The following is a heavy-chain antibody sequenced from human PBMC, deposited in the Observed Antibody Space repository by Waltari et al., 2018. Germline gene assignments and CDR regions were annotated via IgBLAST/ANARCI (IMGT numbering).Heavy chain of an antibody. D-gene: IGHD3-10*02. CDR3: AKDTEVFGEIASPYAMDV. CDR1: GFSFDAYA. Sequence: DVQLVASGGGLVQPGGSLRLSCAASGFSFDAYAMTWVRVAPGKGLEWVLGVSWNRVNIDYADSVKGRFTISRDNARKSLYRQMNSLRADDTAVYYCAKDTEVFGEIASPYAMDVWGQGTKVTVSS. CDR2: VSWNRVNI. J-gene: IGHJ6*02. V-gene: IGHV3-9*01.